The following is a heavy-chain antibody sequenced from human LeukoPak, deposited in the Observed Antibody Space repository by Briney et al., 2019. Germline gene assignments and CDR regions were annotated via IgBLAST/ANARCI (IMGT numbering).Heavy chain of an antibody. D-gene: IGHD4-23*01. CDR3: AIITVVKGYDY. CDR1: GGSISSGSYY. CDR2: IYTSGST. J-gene: IGHJ4*02. Sequence: PSETLSLTCTVSGGSISSGSYYWSWIRQPAGKGLEWIGRIYTSGSTNYNPSLKSRVTISVDTSKNQFSLKLSSVTAADTAVDYCAIITVVKGYDYWGQGTLVTVSS. V-gene: IGHV4-61*02.